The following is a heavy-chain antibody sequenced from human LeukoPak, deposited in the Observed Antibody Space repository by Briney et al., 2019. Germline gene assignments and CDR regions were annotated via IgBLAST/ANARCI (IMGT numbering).Heavy chain of an antibody. V-gene: IGHV3-21*01. Sequence: GGSLRLSCAASGFTFSSYSMNWVRQAPGKGLEWVSSISSSSSYIYYADSVKGRFTISRDNAKNSLYLQMNSLRAEDTAVYYCARDLNSGYDWGGYWGQGTLVTVSS. D-gene: IGHD5-12*01. CDR3: ARDLNSGYDWGGY. CDR2: ISSSSSYI. CDR1: GFTFSSYS. J-gene: IGHJ4*02.